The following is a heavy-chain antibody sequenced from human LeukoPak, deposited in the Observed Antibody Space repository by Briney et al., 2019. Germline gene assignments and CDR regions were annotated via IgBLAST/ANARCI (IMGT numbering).Heavy chain of an antibody. CDR2: INHSGST. V-gene: IGHV4-34*01. CDR1: SGSFSGYY. CDR3: ARGGRSSGWRGRGYYFDY. D-gene: IGHD6-19*01. J-gene: IGHJ4*02. Sequence: SETLSLTCAVYSGSFSGYYWSWIRQPPGKGLEWIGEINHSGSTNYNPSLKSRVTISVDTSKNQFSLKLSSVTAADTAVYYCARGGRSSGWRGRGYYFDYWGQGTLVTVSS.